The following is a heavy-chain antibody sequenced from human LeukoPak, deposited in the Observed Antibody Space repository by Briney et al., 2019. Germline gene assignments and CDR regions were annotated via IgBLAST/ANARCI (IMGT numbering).Heavy chain of an antibody. Sequence: PGGSLRLSCAASGFTFSSYAMHWVRQAPGKGLEWVAVISYDGSNKYYADSVKGRFTISRDNSKNTLYLQMNSLRAEDTAVYYCAKDMVIAILNLEDFQHWGQGTLVTVSS. J-gene: IGHJ1*01. CDR1: GFTFSSYA. V-gene: IGHV3-30-3*01. CDR3: AKDMVIAILNLEDFQH. D-gene: IGHD2-21*01. CDR2: ISYDGSNK.